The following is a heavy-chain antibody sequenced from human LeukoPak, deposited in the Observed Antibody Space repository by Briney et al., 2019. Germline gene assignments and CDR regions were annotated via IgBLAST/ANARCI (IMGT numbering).Heavy chain of an antibody. CDR3: ARLIAAAVADGFDP. Sequence: SETLSLTCTVSGGSISSYYWSWIRQPPGKGLEWIGYIYTSGSTNYNPSLKSRVTISVDTSKNQFSLKLSSVTAADTAVYYCARLIAAAVADGFDPWGQGTLVTVSS. V-gene: IGHV4-4*09. CDR1: GGSISSYY. D-gene: IGHD6-13*01. CDR2: IYTSGST. J-gene: IGHJ5*02.